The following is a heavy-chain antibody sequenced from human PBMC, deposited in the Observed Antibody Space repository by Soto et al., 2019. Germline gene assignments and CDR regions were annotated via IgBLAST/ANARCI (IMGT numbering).Heavy chain of an antibody. V-gene: IGHV4-4*02. CDR2: IFHSGST. CDR3: AHRPIVGAAI. CDR1: GGSISNSNW. D-gene: IGHD1-26*01. Sequence: QVQLQESGPGLVKPSGTLSLTCAVFGGSISNSNWWTWVRQPPGKGLDWIGEIFHSGSTNYNSSLMGRVTISVDKANNQFSLKLSSVTAADTAVYYCAHRPIVGAAIWGQGXLVTVSS. J-gene: IGHJ4*02.